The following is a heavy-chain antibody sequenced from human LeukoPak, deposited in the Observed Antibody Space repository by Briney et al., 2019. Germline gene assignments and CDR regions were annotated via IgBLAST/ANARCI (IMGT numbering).Heavy chain of an antibody. Sequence: GGSLRLSCAASGFTFSSYAMSWVRQAPGKGLEWVSAISGSGGSTYYADSVKGRFTISRDNSKNTLYLQMNSLRAEDTAVYYCAKGGEVLRFLEWLSKFAAWGQGTLVTVSS. J-gene: IGHJ5*02. CDR2: ISGSGGST. CDR1: GFTFSSYA. V-gene: IGHV3-23*01. D-gene: IGHD3-3*01. CDR3: AKGGEVLRFLEWLSKFAA.